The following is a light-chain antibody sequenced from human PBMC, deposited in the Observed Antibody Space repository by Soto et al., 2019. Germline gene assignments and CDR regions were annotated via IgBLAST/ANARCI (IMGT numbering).Light chain of an antibody. Sequence: DIVMTQSPVTLSVSPGESANISCRASQNIESNLAWYQQKPGQSPRLLIYTASTRASGIPAWFSGSGYGTEYTLPIISLQSEEDVVYYCQQRNNWPPLTFGGGTKVEIK. V-gene: IGKV3-15*01. CDR1: QNIESN. CDR3: QQRNNWPPLT. CDR2: TAS. J-gene: IGKJ4*01.